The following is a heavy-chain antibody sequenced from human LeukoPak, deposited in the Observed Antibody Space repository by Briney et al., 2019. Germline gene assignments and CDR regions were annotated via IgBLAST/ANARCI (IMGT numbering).Heavy chain of an antibody. CDR3: TKGRYTGSFFFDY. D-gene: IGHD3-10*01. Sequence: GGSLRLSCEASGFTFSSYGMHWVRQAPGKGLEWVSLISYDGSNTYYSDSVKGRFTISRDNSKNTLYLQMNSLRPEDTAVYYCTKGRYTGSFFFDYWGQGTLVTVSS. CDR1: GFTFSSYG. V-gene: IGHV3-30*18. CDR2: ISYDGSNT. J-gene: IGHJ4*02.